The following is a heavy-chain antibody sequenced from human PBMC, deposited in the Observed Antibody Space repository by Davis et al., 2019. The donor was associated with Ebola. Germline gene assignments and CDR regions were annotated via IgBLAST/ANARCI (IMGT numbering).Heavy chain of an antibody. CDR3: ARVGPLRNDYYYYYYMDV. J-gene: IGHJ6*03. Sequence: GESLKISCAASGFTFSSYAMSWVRQAPGRGLDWVSGISGSGGYTYYADSVKGRFTISRDSSKNTLYLQMNSLRGEDTAVYYCARVGPLRNDYYYYYYMDVWGKGTTVTVSS. V-gene: IGHV3-23*01. CDR1: GFTFSSYA. D-gene: IGHD1-1*01. CDR2: ISGSGGYT.